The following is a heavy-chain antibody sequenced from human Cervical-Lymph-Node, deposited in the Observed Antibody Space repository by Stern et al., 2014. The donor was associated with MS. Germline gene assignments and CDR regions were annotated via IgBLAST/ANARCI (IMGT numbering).Heavy chain of an antibody. CDR2: IIPVSGTP. CDR3: ASAHPATRRGYKGMNV. V-gene: IGHV1-69*01. J-gene: IGHJ6*02. CDR1: GGTFRNFA. D-gene: IGHD2-2*01. Sequence: VQLVESGSEVTKPGSSVNVTCKASGGTFRNFAGNWVRQAPGQGLECVGGIIPVSGTPTYAQKFQGRLTIISDESTNTVYMELSSLTTDDTATYFCASAHPATRRGYKGMNVWGQGTTIAVSS.